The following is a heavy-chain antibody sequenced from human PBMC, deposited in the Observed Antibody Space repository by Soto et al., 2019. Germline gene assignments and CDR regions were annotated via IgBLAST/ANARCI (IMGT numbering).Heavy chain of an antibody. J-gene: IGHJ6*02. CDR2: LSFDGSEK. D-gene: IGHD4-17*01. Sequence: GGSLRLSCVASGFTFNNSGMHWVRQVPGKGLEWVAVLSFDGSEKYYADSVKGRFTISRDNSKNTLYLQMNSLRIEDAAVYHCVKDRVPGAYGHYYGMDVCGQGTTVTVSS. CDR3: VKDRVPGAYGHYYGMDV. CDR1: GFTFNNSG. V-gene: IGHV3-30*18.